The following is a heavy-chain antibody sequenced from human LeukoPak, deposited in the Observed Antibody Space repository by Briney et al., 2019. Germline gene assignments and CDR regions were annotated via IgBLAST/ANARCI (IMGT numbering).Heavy chain of an antibody. CDR3: AKDAYHYSSGWYYFDY. CDR2: IRYDGSNK. J-gene: IGHJ4*02. Sequence: GGSLRLSCAASGFTFSSYGMHWVRQAPGKGLEWVAFIRYDGSNKYYADSVKGRFTISRGNSKNTLYLPMNSLRAEDTAVYYCAKDAYHYSSGWYYFDYWGQGTLVTVSS. CDR1: GFTFSSYG. D-gene: IGHD6-19*01. V-gene: IGHV3-30*02.